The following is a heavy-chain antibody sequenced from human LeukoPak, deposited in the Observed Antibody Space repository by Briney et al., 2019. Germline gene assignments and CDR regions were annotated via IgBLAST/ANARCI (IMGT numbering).Heavy chain of an antibody. J-gene: IGHJ3*02. CDR2: IIPIFGTA. D-gene: IGHD1-26*01. CDR3: ATGVGATTAAAFDI. CDR1: GGTFSSYA. V-gene: IGHV1-69*06. Sequence: EASVKVSCKASGGTFSSYAISWVRQAPGQGLEWMGGIIPIFGTANYAQKFQGRVTITADKSTSTAYMELSSLRSEDTAVYYCATGVGATTAAAFDIWGQGTMVTVSS.